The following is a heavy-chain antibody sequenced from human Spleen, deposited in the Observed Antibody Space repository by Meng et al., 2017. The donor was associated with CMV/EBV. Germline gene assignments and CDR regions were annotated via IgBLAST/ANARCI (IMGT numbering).Heavy chain of an antibody. J-gene: IGHJ4*02. V-gene: IGHV1-2*02. CDR1: GYTITTYG. Sequence: ASVKVSCKASGYTITTYGLSWVRQAPGQGLEWMGWIDPNSGDTVYAESFGGRVTMTSDTSFNTAYLELSRLTSDDTAVYYCARDEYGDIPFEFWGQGTLVTVSS. CDR3: ARDEYGDIPFEF. D-gene: IGHD4-17*01. CDR2: IDPNSGDT.